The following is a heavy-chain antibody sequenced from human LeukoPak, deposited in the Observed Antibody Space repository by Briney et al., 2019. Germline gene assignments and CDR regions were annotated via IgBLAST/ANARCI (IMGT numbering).Heavy chain of an antibody. CDR3: ARQGSGNYPPPVNY. CDR2: IYYSGST. J-gene: IGHJ4*02. V-gene: IGHV4-39*01. CDR1: GGSISSSSYY. Sequence: PSETLSLTCTVSGGSISSSSYYWGWIRQPPGKGLEWIGTIYYSGSTYYNPSLKSRVTISVDTSKNQFSLKLSSVTAADTAVYYCARQGSGNYPPPVNYWGQGTLVTVSS. D-gene: IGHD1-26*01.